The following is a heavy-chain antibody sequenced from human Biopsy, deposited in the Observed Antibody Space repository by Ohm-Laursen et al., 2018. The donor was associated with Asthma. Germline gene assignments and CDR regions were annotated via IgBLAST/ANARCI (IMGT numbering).Heavy chain of an antibody. CDR3: ARVKDGYNFDY. Sequence: TLSLTWPVSGGSISSGGYSWSWIRQPPGKGLEWIGNIYHRGSTYYNPSLKSRVTISVVRSKNQFSLKLSSVTAADTAVYYCARVKDGYNFDYWGQGTLVTVSS. CDR1: GGSISSGGYS. D-gene: IGHD5-24*01. V-gene: IGHV4-30-2*01. J-gene: IGHJ4*02. CDR2: IYHRGST.